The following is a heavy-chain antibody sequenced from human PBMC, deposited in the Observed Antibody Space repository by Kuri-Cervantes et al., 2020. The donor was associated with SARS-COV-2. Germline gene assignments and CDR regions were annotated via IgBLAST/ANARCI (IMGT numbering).Heavy chain of an antibody. CDR2: ISGSVGST. Sequence: GESLKISCAASGFTFSSYAMSWVRQAPGKVLEWVSAISGSVGSTYYADSVKGRFTISRDNSKNTLYLQMNSLRAEDTAVYYCAKEGFFYGSGRHFDYLGQGTLVTVSS. J-gene: IGHJ4*02. CDR1: GFTFSSYA. V-gene: IGHV3-23*01. CDR3: AKEGFFYGSGRHFDY. D-gene: IGHD3-10*01.